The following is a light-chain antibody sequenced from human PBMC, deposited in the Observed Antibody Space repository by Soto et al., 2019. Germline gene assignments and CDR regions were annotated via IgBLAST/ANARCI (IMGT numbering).Light chain of an antibody. Sequence: EVVLTQSPGTLSLSPGERATLSCRASQSVSSSDLAWYQQKPGQAPRLLMYDASSRATGIPDRFSGSASGTEFTLTISSLLSEDFAVYYCQQYNNWPLTFGGGTKVDI. V-gene: IGKV3-20*01. CDR3: QQYNNWPLT. J-gene: IGKJ4*01. CDR2: DAS. CDR1: QSVSSSD.